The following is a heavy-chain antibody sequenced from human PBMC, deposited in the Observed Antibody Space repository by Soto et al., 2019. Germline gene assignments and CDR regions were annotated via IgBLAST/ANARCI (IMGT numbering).Heavy chain of an antibody. J-gene: IGHJ3*02. CDR2: IYYSGST. CDR1: GGSISSYY. CDR3: ARHDFSGYDLDAFDI. Sequence: SETLSLTCTVSGGSISSYYWSWIRQPPGKGLEWIGYIYYSGSTNYNPSLKSRVTISVDTSKNQFSLKLSSVTAADTAVYYCARHDFSGYDLDAFDIWGQGTMVTVSS. D-gene: IGHD5-12*01. V-gene: IGHV4-59*08.